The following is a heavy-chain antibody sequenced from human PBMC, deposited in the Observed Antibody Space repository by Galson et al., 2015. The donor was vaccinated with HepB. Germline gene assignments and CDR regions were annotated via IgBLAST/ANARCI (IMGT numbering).Heavy chain of an antibody. CDR1: GYTLTELS. V-gene: IGHV1-24*01. D-gene: IGHD3-10*01. J-gene: IGHJ3*02. CDR3: AKDLSSAWFAGAFDI. CDR2: FDPEDGET. Sequence: SVKVSCKVSGYTLTELSMHWVRQAPGKGLEWMGGFDPEDGETIYAQKFQGRVTMTEDTSTDTAYMELSSLRAEDTALYYCAKDLSSAWFAGAFDIWGQGTMVTVSS.